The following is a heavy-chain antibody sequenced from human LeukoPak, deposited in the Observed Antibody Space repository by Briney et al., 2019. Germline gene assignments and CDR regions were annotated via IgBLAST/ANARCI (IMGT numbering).Heavy chain of an antibody. CDR1: GFTFGGYW. CDR3: AKLKDSATRYDY. J-gene: IGHJ4*02. Sequence: GGSLRLSCAASGFTFGGYWMSWVRQAPGEGPEWVATIKQGGSEKKYLDSVRGRFSVSRDNARNSLYLQMDSLRAEDTAVYYCAKLKDSATRYDYWGQGTLVTVSS. CDR2: IKQGGSEK. V-gene: IGHV3-7*01. D-gene: IGHD5-18*01.